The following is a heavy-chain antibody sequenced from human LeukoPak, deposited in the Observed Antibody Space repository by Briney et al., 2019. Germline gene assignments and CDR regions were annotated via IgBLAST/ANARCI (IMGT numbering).Heavy chain of an antibody. CDR3: AKTQGDYDY. Sequence: HPGGSLRLSCAASGFTFSSYAMSWVRQAPGKGLEWVSGVGVDGTRYYVDSVKGRFIVSRDTAKNTLYLQMSRLRAEDTAKYYCAKTQGDYDYWGQGTLVTVSS. J-gene: IGHJ4*02. D-gene: IGHD2-21*01. CDR1: GFTFSSYA. CDR2: VGVDGTR. V-gene: IGHV3-23*01.